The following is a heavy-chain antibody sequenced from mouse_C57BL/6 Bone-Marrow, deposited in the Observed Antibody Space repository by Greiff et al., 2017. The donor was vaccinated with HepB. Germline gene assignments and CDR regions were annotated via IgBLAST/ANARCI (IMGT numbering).Heavy chain of an antibody. D-gene: IGHD2-1*01. Sequence: QVQLKESGAELARPGASVKLSCKASGYTFTSYGISWVKQRTGQGLEWIGEIYPRSGNTYYNEKFKGKATLTADKSSSTAYMELRSLTSEDSAVYFCALYGKRFAYWGQGTLVTVSA. CDR3: ALYGKRFAY. J-gene: IGHJ3*01. CDR2: IYPRSGNT. V-gene: IGHV1-81*01. CDR1: GYTFTSYG.